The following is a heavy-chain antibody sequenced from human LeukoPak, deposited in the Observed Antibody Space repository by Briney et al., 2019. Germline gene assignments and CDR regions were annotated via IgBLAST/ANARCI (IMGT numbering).Heavy chain of an antibody. CDR3: AGTMVRGVIGAFDI. Sequence: SETPSLTCTVSGGSISSSSYYWGWIRQPPGKGLEWIGSIYYSGSTYYNPSLKSRVTISVDTSKNQFSLKLSSVTAADTAVYYCAGTMVRGVIGAFDIWGQGTMVTVSS. CDR1: GGSISSSSYY. D-gene: IGHD3-10*01. CDR2: IYYSGST. J-gene: IGHJ3*02. V-gene: IGHV4-39*05.